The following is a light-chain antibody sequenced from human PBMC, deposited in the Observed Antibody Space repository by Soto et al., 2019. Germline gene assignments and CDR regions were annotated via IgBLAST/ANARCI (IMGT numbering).Light chain of an antibody. Sequence: EIVLTQSPGILSLSPGERASLSCGASQSISSSFLAWYQQKPGQAPRLLIYGASRRATGIPDRFSGSGSGTDFTLTISSLEPEDFAVYYCQQRSNWPTFGQGTRLEIK. CDR2: GAS. CDR3: QQRSNWPT. J-gene: IGKJ5*01. V-gene: IGKV3D-20*02. CDR1: QSISSSF.